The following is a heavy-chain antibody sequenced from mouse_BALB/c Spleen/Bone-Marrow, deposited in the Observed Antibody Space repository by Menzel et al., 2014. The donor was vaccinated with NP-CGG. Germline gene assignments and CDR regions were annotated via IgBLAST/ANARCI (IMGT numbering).Heavy chain of an antibody. D-gene: IGHD2-1*01. CDR1: GFTFNTYA. V-gene: IGHV10-1*02. CDR3: VRRNPYWYFDV. Sequence: EVNVVESGGGLVQPKGSLKLSCAASGFTFNTYAMNWVRQAPGKGLEWVARIRSKSNNYATYYADSVKDKFTISRDDSQSMLYLQMNNLKTEDTAMYYYVRRNPYWYFDVWGAGTTVTVSS. CDR2: IRSKSNNYAT. J-gene: IGHJ1*01.